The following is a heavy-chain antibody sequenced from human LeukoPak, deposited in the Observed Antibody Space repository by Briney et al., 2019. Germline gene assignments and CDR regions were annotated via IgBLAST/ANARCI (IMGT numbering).Heavy chain of an antibody. D-gene: IGHD3-22*01. CDR3: ARDQDGGKYYYESSGYSH. J-gene: IGHJ4*02. V-gene: IGHV3-74*01. CDR1: GFTFSSYW. Sequence: GGSLRLSCAVSGFTFSSYWMHWVRQAPGKGLVWVSRINTDGGTTNYVDSVGGRFTISRDNAKNSLYLQMNSLRAEDTAVYYCARDQDGGKYYYESSGYSHWGQGILVTVSS. CDR2: INTDGGTT.